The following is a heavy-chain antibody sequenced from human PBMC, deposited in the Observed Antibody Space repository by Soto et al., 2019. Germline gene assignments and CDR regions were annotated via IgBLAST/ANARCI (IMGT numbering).Heavy chain of an antibody. J-gene: IGHJ5*02. CDR3: ARDVPVYDSKGYWDT. CDR1: GFTFSSYW. Sequence: EVQLVESGGGLVQPGGSLRLSSAASGFTFSSYWLSWFRQPPGKGLECVANIKEDGSAKYYADAVKGRLIISRDTAKNSLYLPTNTLRAEDTAMYYCARDVPVYDSKGYWDTWGEGTLVPVSS. D-gene: IGHD3-22*01. V-gene: IGHV3-7*04. CDR2: IKEDGSAK.